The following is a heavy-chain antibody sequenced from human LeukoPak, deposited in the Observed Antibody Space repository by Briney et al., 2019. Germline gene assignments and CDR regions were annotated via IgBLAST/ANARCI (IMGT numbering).Heavy chain of an antibody. D-gene: IGHD5-12*01. J-gene: IGHJ4*02. CDR2: ISAYNGNT. CDR1: GYTLTSYG. V-gene: IGHV1-18*01. Sequence: WASVKVSCKASGYTLTSYGISWVRQAPGQGLEWMGWISAYNGNTRYAQKLQGRVTLTRNTSVSTAFMELSSLRSEDTAVYYCEIYTGYDSFWGQGTLVTVSS. CDR3: EIYTGYDSF.